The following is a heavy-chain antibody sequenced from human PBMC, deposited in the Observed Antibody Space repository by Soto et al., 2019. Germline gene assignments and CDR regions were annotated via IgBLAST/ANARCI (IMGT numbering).Heavy chain of an antibody. V-gene: IGHV3-23*01. D-gene: IGHD6-13*01. CDR1: GFTFTDYA. Sequence: GGSLRLSCTASGFTFTDYALSWVRQAPGKGLEWVATISGIGGSTYLADSVKGRLSISRDNSKNTVSLLMNSLRAEDTAVYFCARGSSGYISSWYYFDYWGRGTLVTVSS. CDR2: ISGIGGST. J-gene: IGHJ4*02. CDR3: ARGSSGYISSWYYFDY.